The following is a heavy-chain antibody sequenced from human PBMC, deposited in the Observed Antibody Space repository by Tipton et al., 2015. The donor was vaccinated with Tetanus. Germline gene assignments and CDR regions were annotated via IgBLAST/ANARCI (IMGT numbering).Heavy chain of an antibody. CDR3: ATVGLVTASVKY. CDR1: GGSVSSYY. D-gene: IGHD2-21*02. CDR2: VSSSGNS. Sequence: TLSLTCTVSGGSVSSYYWTWFRQPPGKRLEWIGFVSSSGNSNYSPSLTGRVSMSLDTSKQQFSLSLTSATAADTAVYYCATVGLVTASVKYWGQGTLVTVSS. V-gene: IGHV4-4*07. J-gene: IGHJ4*01.